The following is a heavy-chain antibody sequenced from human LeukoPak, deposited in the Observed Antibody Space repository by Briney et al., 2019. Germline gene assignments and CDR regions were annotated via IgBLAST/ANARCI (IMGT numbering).Heavy chain of an antibody. CDR1: GGSISSGGHY. Sequence: SQTLSLTCTVSGGSISSGGHYWSWIRQPAGKGLEYLGRISSTGSTNYNPSLRSRVTISADTSKNHFSLKLTSVTAADTAVYYCARNQTYSGSGIYTYFDYWGQEFWLPSPQ. CDR2: ISSTGST. J-gene: IGHJ4*01. V-gene: IGHV4-61*02. D-gene: IGHD3-10*01. CDR3: ARNQTYSGSGIYTYFDY.